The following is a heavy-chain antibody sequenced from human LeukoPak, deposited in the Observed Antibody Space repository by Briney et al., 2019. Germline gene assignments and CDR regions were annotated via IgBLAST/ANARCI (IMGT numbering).Heavy chain of an antibody. J-gene: IGHJ4*02. CDR2: IYHSGST. V-gene: IGHV4-34*01. CDR1: GGSFSAYY. D-gene: IGHD6-19*01. CDR3: VKAAVAVDY. Sequence: SETLSLTCAVYGGSFSAYYWSWIRQPPGKGLEWIGEIYHSGSTNYNPSLKSRVTISLDKSKNQFSLKLTSVTAADTAVYYCVKAAVAVDYWGQGTLVTVSS.